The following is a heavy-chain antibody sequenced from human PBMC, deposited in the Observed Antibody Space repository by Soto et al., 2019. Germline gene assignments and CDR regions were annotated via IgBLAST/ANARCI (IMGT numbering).Heavy chain of an antibody. D-gene: IGHD2-2*01. Sequence: QVQLVQSGAEVKNPGSSVKVSCKASGGTFSSYAISWVRQAPGQGLEWMGGIIPIFGTANYAQKFQGRVTITADESTSTAYMELSSLRSEDTAVYYCARKVLGSSRSVASSHQAYNWFDPWGQGTLVTVSS. CDR1: GGTFSSYA. J-gene: IGHJ5*02. CDR3: ARKVLGSSRSVASSHQAYNWFDP. CDR2: IIPIFGTA. V-gene: IGHV1-69*01.